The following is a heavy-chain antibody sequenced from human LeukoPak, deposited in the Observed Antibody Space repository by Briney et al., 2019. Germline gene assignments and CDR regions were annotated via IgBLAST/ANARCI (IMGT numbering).Heavy chain of an antibody. V-gene: IGHV3-74*01. CDR2: INTDGNST. CDR1: GFTFSTYW. J-gene: IGHJ5*02. D-gene: IGHD1-1*01. Sequence: GGSLRLSCAASGFTFSTYWMHWVRQAPGKGLVWVSQINTDGNSTTYADSVKGRFTISRDNAKNSLYLEMNSLRAEDTAVYYCTRVTAEYNRNWFDPWGQGTLVTVSS. CDR3: TRVTAEYNRNWFDP.